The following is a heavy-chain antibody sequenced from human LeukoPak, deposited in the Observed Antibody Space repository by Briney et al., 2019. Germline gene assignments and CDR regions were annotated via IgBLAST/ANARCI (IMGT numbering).Heavy chain of an antibody. J-gene: IGHJ4*02. V-gene: IGHV4-34*01. D-gene: IGHD5-18*01. CDR2: INHSGSN. Sequence: SETLSLTCTVSGGSLISNFWSWLRQPPGKGLEWIGEINHSGSNNYNPSLKSGVTISVDTSKNQFSLKLSSVTAADTAVYYCASGTRSGYRYGYVRRFDNWGQGTLVTVSS. CDR3: ASGTRSGYRYGYVRRFDN. CDR1: GGSLISNF.